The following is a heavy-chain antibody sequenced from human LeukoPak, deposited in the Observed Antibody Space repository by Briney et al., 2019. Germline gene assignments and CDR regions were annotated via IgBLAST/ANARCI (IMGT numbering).Heavy chain of an antibody. CDR2: IYYSGST. J-gene: IGHJ2*01. D-gene: IGHD4-17*01. CDR3: ARHYIPRRHDYGDYGTSSYWYFDL. V-gene: IGHV4-59*08. CDR1: GGSISSYY. Sequence: SETLSLTCTVSGGSISSYYWSWIRQPPGKGLEWIGYIYYSGSTNYNPSLKSRVTISVDTSKNQFSLKLSSVTAADTAVYYCARHYIPRRHDYGDYGTSSYWYFDLWGRGTLVTVSS.